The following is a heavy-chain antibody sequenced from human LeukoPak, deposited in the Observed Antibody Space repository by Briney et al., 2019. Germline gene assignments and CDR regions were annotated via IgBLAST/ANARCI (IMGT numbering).Heavy chain of an antibody. Sequence: ASGKVSCKASGYTFTDYHINWVRQAPGQGLEWLGWMDPQNGNTGSTQKFQGRLTLTTDTSKGTAYMELSSLGSDDTAVYYCARALTGDYYFDYWGRGTLVTVSS. V-gene: IGHV1-8*01. CDR3: ARALTGDYYFDY. J-gene: IGHJ4*02. D-gene: IGHD7-27*01. CDR1: GYTFTDYH. CDR2: MDPQNGNT.